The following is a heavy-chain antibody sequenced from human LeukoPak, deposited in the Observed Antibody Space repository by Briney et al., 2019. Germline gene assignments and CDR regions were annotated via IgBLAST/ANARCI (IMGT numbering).Heavy chain of an antibody. J-gene: IGHJ4*02. CDR3: ARGGMATFERPFDY. CDR2: IYHSGST. Sequence: PSQTLSLTCAVSGGSISSGGYSWSWIRQPPGKGLEWIGYIYHSGSTHYNPSLESRVTISVDTSKNQFSLKLSSVTAADTAVYYCARGGMATFERPFDYWGQGTLVTVSS. D-gene: IGHD5-24*01. CDR1: GGSISSGGYS. V-gene: IGHV4-30-2*01.